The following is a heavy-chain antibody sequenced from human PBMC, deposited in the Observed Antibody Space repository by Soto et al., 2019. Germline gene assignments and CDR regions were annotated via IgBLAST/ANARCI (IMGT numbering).Heavy chain of an antibody. D-gene: IGHD6-6*01. CDR2: ISSSSSYI. Sequence: GGSLRLSCAASGFTFSSYSMNWVRQAPGKGLEWVSSISSSSSYIYYADSVKGRFTISRDNAKNSLYLQMNSLRAEDTAVYYCARDGFRGTAARSHFDYWGQGTLVTVSS. CDR3: ARDGFRGTAARSHFDY. V-gene: IGHV3-21*01. CDR1: GFTFSSYS. J-gene: IGHJ4*02.